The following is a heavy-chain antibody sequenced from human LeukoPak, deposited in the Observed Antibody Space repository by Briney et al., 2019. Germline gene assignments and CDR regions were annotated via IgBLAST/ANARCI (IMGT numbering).Heavy chain of an antibody. CDR2: ISSSSSYI. D-gene: IGHD6-13*01. Sequence: GGSLRLSCAASGFTFSSYSMNWVRQAPGKGLEWVSSISSSSSYIYYADSVKGRFTISRDNAKNSLYLQMNSLRAEDTAVYYCAKDIVLTYSSSWWCFDYWGQGTLVTVSS. V-gene: IGHV3-21*04. J-gene: IGHJ4*02. CDR1: GFTFSSYS. CDR3: AKDIVLTYSSSWWCFDY.